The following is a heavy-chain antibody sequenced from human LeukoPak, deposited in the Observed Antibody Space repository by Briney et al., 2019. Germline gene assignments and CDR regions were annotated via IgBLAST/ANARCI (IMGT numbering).Heavy chain of an antibody. CDR3: ARLRFLEWLLHNWFDP. Sequence: KPSETLSLTCTVSGGSISSGSYYWSWIRQPAGKGLEWIGRIYTSGSTNYNPSLKSRVTMSVDTSKNQFSLKLSSVTAADTAVYYCARLRFLEWLLHNWFDPWGQGTLVTVSS. J-gene: IGHJ5*02. V-gene: IGHV4-61*02. CDR2: IYTSGST. D-gene: IGHD3-3*01. CDR1: GGSISSGSYY.